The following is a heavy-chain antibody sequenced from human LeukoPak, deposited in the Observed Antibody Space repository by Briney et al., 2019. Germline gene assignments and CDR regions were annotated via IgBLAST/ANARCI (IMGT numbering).Heavy chain of an antibody. J-gene: IGHJ4*02. CDR3: AMLVIGSGTYYNLPDY. CDR2: INPNSGGT. V-gene: IGHV1-2*02. CDR1: GYTFTSYA. D-gene: IGHD3-10*01. Sequence: ASVKVSCKASGYTFTSYAMHWVRQAPGQGLEWMGWINPNSGGTNYAQKFQGRVIMTRDTTITTAYMELSRLRSDDTAVYYCAMLVIGSGTYYNLPDYWGQGTLVTVSS.